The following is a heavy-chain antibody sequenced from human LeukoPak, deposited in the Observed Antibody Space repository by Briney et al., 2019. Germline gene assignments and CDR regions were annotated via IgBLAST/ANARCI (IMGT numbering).Heavy chain of an antibody. J-gene: IGHJ4*02. CDR2: IYTSGST. V-gene: IGHV4-4*07. CDR3: ARLPGRRLRVRGVIMGDFDY. Sequence: PSETLSLTCTVSGGSISSYYWSWIRQPAGKGLEWIGRIYTSGSTNYNPSLKSRVTMSVDTSKNQFSLKLSSVTAADTAVYYCARLPGRRLRVRGVIMGDFDYWGQGTLVTVSS. D-gene: IGHD3-10*02. CDR1: GGSISSYY.